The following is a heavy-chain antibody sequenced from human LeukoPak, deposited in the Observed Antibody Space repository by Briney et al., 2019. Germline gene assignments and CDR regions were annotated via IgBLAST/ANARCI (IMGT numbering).Heavy chain of an antibody. CDR3: ARSTLIAPRGAFDF. Sequence: GGSLRLSCAASGFTFSTYSMNWVRQAPGKGLEWVSSISSSSGYIYYTNSVKGRFTISRDNAKNLLFLQMNSLRAEDTAVYYCARSTLIAPRGAFDFWGQGTMVSVSS. J-gene: IGHJ3*01. CDR1: GFTFSTYS. V-gene: IGHV3-21*01. CDR2: ISSSSGYI. D-gene: IGHD2-21*01.